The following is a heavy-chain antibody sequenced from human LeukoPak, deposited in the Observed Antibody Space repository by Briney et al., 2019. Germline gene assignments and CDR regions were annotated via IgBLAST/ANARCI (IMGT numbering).Heavy chain of an antibody. D-gene: IGHD3-10*01. J-gene: IGHJ6*02. CDR2: INPSGGST. Sequence: ASVKVSCKASGYTFTSYYMHWVRQAPGQGLEWMGIINPSGGSTSYAQKFQGRVTMTRDTSTSTVYMELSSLRSEDTAVYYCARDVGPTPKLLWLNNYYGMDVWGQGTTVTVSS. V-gene: IGHV1-46*01. CDR3: ARDVGPTPKLLWLNNYYGMDV. CDR1: GYTFTSYY.